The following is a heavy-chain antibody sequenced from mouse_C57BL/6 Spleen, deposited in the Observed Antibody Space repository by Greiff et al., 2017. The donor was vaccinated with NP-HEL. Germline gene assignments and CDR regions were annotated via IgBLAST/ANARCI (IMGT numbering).Heavy chain of an antibody. J-gene: IGHJ2*01. D-gene: IGHD2-3*01. V-gene: IGHV14-4*01. CDR3: TTAYDGYYERDY. Sequence: EVKLVESGAELVRPGASVKLSCTASGFNIKDDYMHWVKQRPEQGLEWIGWIDPENGDTEYASKFQGKATITADTSSNTAYLQLSSLTSEDTAVYYCTTAYDGYYERDYWGQGTTLTVSS. CDR2: IDPENGDT. CDR1: GFNIKDDY.